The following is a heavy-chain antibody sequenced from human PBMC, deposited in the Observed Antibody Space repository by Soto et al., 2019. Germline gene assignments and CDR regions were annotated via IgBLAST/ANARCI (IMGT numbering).Heavy chain of an antibody. Sequence: SVNVSCKASGGTFSSYAISWVRQAPGQGLEWMGGIIPIFGTANYAQKFQGRVTITADESTSTAYMELSSLRSEDTAVYYCARDQYTVTLYYYYGMDVWGQGTTVTVSS. J-gene: IGHJ6*02. CDR2: IIPIFGTA. CDR3: ARDQYTVTLYYYYGMDV. CDR1: GGTFSSYA. D-gene: IGHD4-4*01. V-gene: IGHV1-69*13.